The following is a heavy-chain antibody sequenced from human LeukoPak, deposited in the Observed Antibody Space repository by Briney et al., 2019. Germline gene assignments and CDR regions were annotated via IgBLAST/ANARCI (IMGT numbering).Heavy chain of an antibody. D-gene: IGHD6-19*01. CDR2: IYSGGST. CDR3: ASARYSSGWHYYYYYYMDV. CDR1: GFTVSINY. Sequence: GGSLRLSCAASGFTVSINYMSWVRQAPGKGLEWVSVIYSGGSTYYADSVKGRFTISRDNSKNTLYLQMNSLRAEDTAVYYCASARYSSGWHYYYYYYMDVWGKGTTVTVSS. J-gene: IGHJ6*03. V-gene: IGHV3-53*01.